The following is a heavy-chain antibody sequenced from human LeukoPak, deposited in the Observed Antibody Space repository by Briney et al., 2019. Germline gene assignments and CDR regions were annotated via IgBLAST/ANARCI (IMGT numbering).Heavy chain of an antibody. Sequence: SETLSLTCTVSGGSISSTSYSWGWIRQPAGKGLEWIGRIYTSGSTNYNPSLKSRVTISVDTSKNQFSLKLSSVTAADTAVYYCARVGSSGVRYWGQGTLVTVSS. J-gene: IGHJ4*02. V-gene: IGHV4-61*02. CDR3: ARVGSSGVRY. CDR2: IYTSGST. D-gene: IGHD6-19*01. CDR1: GGSISSTSYS.